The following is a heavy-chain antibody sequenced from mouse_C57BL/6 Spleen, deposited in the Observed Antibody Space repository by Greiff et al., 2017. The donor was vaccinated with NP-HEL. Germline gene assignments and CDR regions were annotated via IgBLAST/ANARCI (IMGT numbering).Heavy chain of an antibody. CDR3: ARLRYYGSYAMDY. Sequence: EVKLVESGGGLVQPGGSLSLSCAASGFTFTDYYMSWVRQPPGKALEWLGFIRNKANGYTTEYSASVKGRFTISRDNSQSILYLQMNALRAEDSATYYCARLRYYGSYAMDYWGQGTSVTVSS. V-gene: IGHV7-3*01. D-gene: IGHD1-1*01. J-gene: IGHJ4*01. CDR1: GFTFTDYY. CDR2: IRNKANGYTT.